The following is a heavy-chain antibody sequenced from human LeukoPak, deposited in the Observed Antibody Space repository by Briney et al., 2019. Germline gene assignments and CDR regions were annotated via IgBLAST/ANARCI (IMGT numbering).Heavy chain of an antibody. CDR2: MHYSGST. CDR3: ARGVYCSSASCYWD. V-gene: IGHV4-39*02. J-gene: IGHJ4*02. Sequence: SETLSLTCTVSGVSVSNSNFYWGWIRRPPGKGPEFIGSMHYSGSTYYNPSLKSRVAVFVDTSKNQFSLNLRFVTDADTAVYYCARGVYCSSASCYWDWGPGTLVTVSS. CDR1: GVSVSNSNFY. D-gene: IGHD2-2*01.